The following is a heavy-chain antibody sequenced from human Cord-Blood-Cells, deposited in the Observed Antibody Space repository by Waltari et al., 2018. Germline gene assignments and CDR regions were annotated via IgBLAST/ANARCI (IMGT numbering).Heavy chain of an antibody. V-gene: IGHV3-21*01. CDR3: ARGLTTVTDY. Sequence: EVQLVESGGGLVKPGGSLRLSCAASGFTFSSHSMNWVRQAPGKGLEWVSSISSSSYIYYADSVKGRFTISRDNAKNSLYLQMNSLRAEDTAVYYCARGLTTVTDYWGQGTLVTVSS. D-gene: IGHD4-17*01. J-gene: IGHJ4*02. CDR1: GFTFSSHS. CDR2: ISSSSYI.